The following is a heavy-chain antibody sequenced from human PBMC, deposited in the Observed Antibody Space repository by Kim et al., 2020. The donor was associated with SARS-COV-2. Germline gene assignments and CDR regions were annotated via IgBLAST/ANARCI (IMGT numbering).Heavy chain of an antibody. CDR1: GYTFTSYY. D-gene: IGHD3-10*01. CDR2: INPSGGST. CDR3: ARDGITMVRGVIITGWFDP. Sequence: ASVKVSCKASGYTFTSYYMHWVRQAPGQGLEWMGIINPSGGSTSYAQKFQGRVTMTRDTSTSTVYMELSSLRSEDTAVYYCARDGITMVRGVIITGWFDPWGQGTLVTVSS. J-gene: IGHJ5*02. V-gene: IGHV1-46*01.